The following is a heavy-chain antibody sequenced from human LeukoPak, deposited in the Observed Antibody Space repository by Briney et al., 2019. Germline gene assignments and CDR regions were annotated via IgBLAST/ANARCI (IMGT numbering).Heavy chain of an antibody. J-gene: IGHJ4*02. CDR1: GFTFSSYW. CDR3: ARDIAAAGLFFDY. D-gene: IGHD6-13*01. V-gene: IGHV3-7*01. CDR2: MKYDGSEK. Sequence: PGGSLRLSCAASGFTFSSYWMSWVRQAPGKGLEWVANMKYDGSEKDYVDSVKGRFTISRDNAKNSLYLQMNSLRAEDTAVYYYARDIAAAGLFFDYWGQGTLVTVSS.